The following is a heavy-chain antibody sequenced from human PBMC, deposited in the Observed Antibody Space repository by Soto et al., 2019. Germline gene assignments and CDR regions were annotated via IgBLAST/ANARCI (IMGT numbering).Heavy chain of an antibody. Sequence: QVQLLQSGAEVKKPGSSVKVSCKASGDTFSTYTITWMRQAPGQGLEWMGGIIPRSGSSNYAQKFQGSVTSPADESTSTAYMELSSLRSEDTAVYYCAREGLVLVPTTVNSDYYYSAMDVWGQGTTVTVSS. CDR2: IIPRSGSS. CDR3: AREGLVLVPTTVNSDYYYSAMDV. V-gene: IGHV1-69*12. CDR1: GDTFSTYT. D-gene: IGHD2-2*01. J-gene: IGHJ6*02.